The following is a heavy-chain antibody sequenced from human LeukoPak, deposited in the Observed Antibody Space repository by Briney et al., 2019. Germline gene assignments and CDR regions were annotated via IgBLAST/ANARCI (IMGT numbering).Heavy chain of an antibody. CDR3: ARREWLLSPYYYMDV. CDR1: GFTFSDHY. CDR2: TRNKANSYTT. D-gene: IGHD3-3*01. V-gene: IGHV3-72*01. Sequence: PGGSLRLSCAASGFTFSDHYMDWVRQAPGKGLEWVGRTRNKANSYTTEYVASVKGRFTISRDDSKNSLYLQMNTLKTEDTALYYCARREWLLSPYYYMDVWGKGTAVTVSS. J-gene: IGHJ6*03.